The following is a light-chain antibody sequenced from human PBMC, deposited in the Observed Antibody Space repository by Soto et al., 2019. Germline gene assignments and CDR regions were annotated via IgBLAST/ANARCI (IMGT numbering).Light chain of an antibody. V-gene: IGLV3-21*04. Sequence: SYELTQPPSVSVAPGKTARITCGGANIGSKSVHWYQQKPGQAPVLVIYYDTDRPSGIPEGFSGSNSGNTATLTISRVEAGDEADYYCQVWDSSSDHYVFGTGTKVTVL. CDR2: YDT. J-gene: IGLJ1*01. CDR1: NIGSKS. CDR3: QVWDSSSDHYV.